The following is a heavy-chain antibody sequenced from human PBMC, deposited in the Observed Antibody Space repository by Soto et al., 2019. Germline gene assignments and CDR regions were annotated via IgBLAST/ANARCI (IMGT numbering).Heavy chain of an antibody. CDR2: ISYDGSNK. V-gene: IGHV3-30-3*01. CDR3: ARDRRPPMDRGVLDY. CDR1: GFTFSSYA. Sequence: QVQLVESGGGVVQPGRSLRLSCAASGFTFSSYAMHWVRQAPGKGLQWVAVISYDGSNKYYADSVKGRFTISRDNSKNTLYLQMNSLRAEDTAVYYCARDRRPPMDRGVLDYWGQGTLVTVSS. D-gene: IGHD3-10*01. J-gene: IGHJ4*02.